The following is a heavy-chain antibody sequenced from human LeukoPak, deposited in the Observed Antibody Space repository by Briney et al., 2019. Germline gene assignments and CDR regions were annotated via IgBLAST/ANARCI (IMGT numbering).Heavy chain of an antibody. CDR2: ISASGSAT. CDR1: GFIFSNYG. D-gene: IGHD1-26*01. Sequence: PGGSLRLSCAASGFIFSNYGMNWVRQAPGKGLEWVAAISASGSATSYADSVRGRFTISRDNSKSTTYLQMNSLRAEDTAVFYCAKEGAYAALNAWGQGTLVSVSS. J-gene: IGHJ5*02. CDR3: AKEGAYAALNA. V-gene: IGHV3-23*01.